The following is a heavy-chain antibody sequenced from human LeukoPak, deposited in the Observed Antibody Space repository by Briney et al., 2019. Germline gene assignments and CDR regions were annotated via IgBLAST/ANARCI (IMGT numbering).Heavy chain of an antibody. CDR3: AKDRRIMSSVYGVDV. Sequence: GRSLRLSCAASGFTFWSYGMHWVRQAPGKGLEWVAVVSYDGRNEYYADSVKGRLTISRDNSKNTLYLQMNSLRAEDTAVYYCAKDRRIMSSVYGVDVWGQGTTVTVSS. V-gene: IGHV3-30*18. D-gene: IGHD2-15*01. CDR2: VSYDGRNE. J-gene: IGHJ6*02. CDR1: GFTFWSYG.